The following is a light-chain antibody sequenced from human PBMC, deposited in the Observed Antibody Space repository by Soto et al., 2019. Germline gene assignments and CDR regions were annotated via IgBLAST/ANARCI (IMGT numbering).Light chain of an antibody. CDR1: SSDVGTYKY. Sequence: QSALTQPASVSGSPGQSITISCTGTSSDVGTYKYVSWYQQHPGKAPKLMIYDVSNRPSGVSNRFSGSKSGNTASLTISGLQAEDEADYYCNSYTTSSTLVFATGTKVTV. J-gene: IGLJ1*01. CDR2: DVS. CDR3: NSYTTSSTLV. V-gene: IGLV2-14*03.